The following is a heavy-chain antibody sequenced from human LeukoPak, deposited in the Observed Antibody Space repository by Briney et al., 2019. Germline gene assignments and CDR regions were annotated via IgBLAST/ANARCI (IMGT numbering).Heavy chain of an antibody. CDR2: IYYSGST. CDR3: ARNYNWDRGNWFDP. V-gene: IGHV4-59*11. CDR1: GSSISSHY. J-gene: IGHJ5*02. Sequence: SETLSLTCTVSGSSISSHYWSWIRQPPGKGLEWIGYIYYSGSTNYNPSLKSRVTISVDTSKNQFSLKLSSVTAADTAVYYCARNYNWDRGNWFDPWGQGTLVTVSS. D-gene: IGHD1-20*01.